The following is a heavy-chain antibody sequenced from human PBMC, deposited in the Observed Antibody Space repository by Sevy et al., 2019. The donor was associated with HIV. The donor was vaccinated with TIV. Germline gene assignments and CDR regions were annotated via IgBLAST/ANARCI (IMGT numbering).Heavy chain of an antibody. D-gene: IGHD3-16*02. CDR3: ASVTFGGVIVTQIFDY. CDR2: INHSGST. J-gene: IGHJ4*02. CDR1: GGSFSGYY. V-gene: IGHV4-34*01. Sequence: SETLSLTCAVYGGSFSGYYWSWIRQPPGKGLEWIGEINHSGSTNYNPSLKSRVTISVDTSKNQFPLKLSSVTAADTAVYYCASVTFGGVIVTQIFDYWGQGTLVTVSS.